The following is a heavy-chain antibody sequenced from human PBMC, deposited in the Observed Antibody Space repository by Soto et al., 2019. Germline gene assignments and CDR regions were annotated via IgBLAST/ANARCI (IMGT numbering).Heavy chain of an antibody. V-gene: IGHV3-21*01. Sequence: EVQLVESGGGLVKPGGSLRLSCAASGFTLDTYNMNWVRQAPGKGPEWVSSISNVGSYIYYADSVKGRFTISRDNAKNELFLQMNSLTAEDTAVYYCARDRQQLQIDWYFDLWGRGNLVTVSS. CDR1: GFTLDTYN. CDR2: ISNVGSYI. CDR3: ARDRQQLQIDWYFDL. J-gene: IGHJ2*01. D-gene: IGHD6-13*01.